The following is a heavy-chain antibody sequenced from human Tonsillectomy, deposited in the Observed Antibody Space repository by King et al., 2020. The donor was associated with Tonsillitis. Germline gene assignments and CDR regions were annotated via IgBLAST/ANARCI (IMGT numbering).Heavy chain of an antibody. J-gene: IGHJ4*02. V-gene: IGHV1-2*02. CDR2: INPNSGGT. CDR3: CGXXXXXXMVXY. Sequence: QLVQSGAEVKKPGASVKVSCKASGYTFTGYYMHWVRQAPGQXLEWMGWINPNSGGTNYXXKXXGRVTMXRDTSISTANMELSRLRSDDTAVYFLCGXXXXXXMVXYWGQXXLVTVSS. CDR1: GYTFTGYY.